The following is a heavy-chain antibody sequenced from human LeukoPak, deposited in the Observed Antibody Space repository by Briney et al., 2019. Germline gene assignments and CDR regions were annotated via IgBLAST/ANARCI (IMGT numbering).Heavy chain of an antibody. CDR1: GFTFSSYS. D-gene: IGHD6-19*01. Sequence: PGGSLRLSCAASGFTFSSYSMNWVRQAPGKGLEWVSSISSSSSYIYYADSVKGRFTISRDNAKNSLYLQMNSLRAEDTAVYYCARDIGGQWLVHGDYCGQGTLVTVSS. J-gene: IGHJ4*02. CDR3: ARDIGGQWLVHGDY. CDR2: ISSSSSYI. V-gene: IGHV3-21*01.